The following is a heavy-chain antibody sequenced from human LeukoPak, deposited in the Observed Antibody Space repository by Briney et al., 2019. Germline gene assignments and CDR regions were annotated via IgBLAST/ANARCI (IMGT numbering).Heavy chain of an antibody. D-gene: IGHD3-10*01. CDR3: ARDRYYGSGSYNNYYYYMDV. J-gene: IGHJ6*03. Sequence: ASVKVSCKASGYTFTGYYMHWVRQAPGQGLEWMGWINPNSGGTNYAQKFQGRATMTRDTSISTAYMELSRLRSDDTAVYYCARDRYYGSGSYNNYYYYMDVWGKGTTVTVSS. V-gene: IGHV1-2*02. CDR1: GYTFTGYY. CDR2: INPNSGGT.